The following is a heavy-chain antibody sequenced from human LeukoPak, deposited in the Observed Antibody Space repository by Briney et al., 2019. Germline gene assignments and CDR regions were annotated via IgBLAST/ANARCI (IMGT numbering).Heavy chain of an antibody. J-gene: IGHJ4*02. CDR3: ARGMTALDY. V-gene: IGHV3-48*01. Sequence: GGSLRLSCVASGFTFSSYSMNWVRQAPGKGLEWVSYISPGSRMIYYADSVKGRFTMSRDNADNSLFLQMNSLRVEDTGVYYCARGMTALDYWGQGTLVTVSS. CDR1: GFTFSSYS. CDR2: ISPGSRMI.